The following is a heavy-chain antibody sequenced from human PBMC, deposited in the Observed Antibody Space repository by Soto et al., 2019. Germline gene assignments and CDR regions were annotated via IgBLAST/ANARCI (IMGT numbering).Heavy chain of an antibody. V-gene: IGHV3-21*06. CDR2: ITGNSEYK. D-gene: IGHD1-26*01. CDR3: ARSGELLQTFDS. Sequence: EVQLVESGGGLVKPGGSLRLSSVVSGVSFSDYSMNWVRQAPGKGLEWVSLITGNSEYKYYAGSVKGRFTVSRDNAKNSLYLQMNSLTVEDTAVYYCARSGELLQTFDSWGQGTLVTVSS. CDR1: GVSFSDYS. J-gene: IGHJ4*02.